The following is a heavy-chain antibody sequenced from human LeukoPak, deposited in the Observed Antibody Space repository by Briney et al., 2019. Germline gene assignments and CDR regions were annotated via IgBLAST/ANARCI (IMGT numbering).Heavy chain of an antibody. V-gene: IGHV4-39*02. CDR1: GASIRSSTYY. Sequence: NPSETLSLTCIVSGASIRSSTYYWGWIRQSPGKGLEWIASVHHSGSTYDNPSLKSRVTISVDTSKNHFSLKLTSVSAADTAVYYCARRSTVAGRGRFDPCGQGTLVTVSS. CDR3: ARRSTVAGRGRFDP. J-gene: IGHJ5*02. D-gene: IGHD6-19*01. CDR2: VHHSGST.